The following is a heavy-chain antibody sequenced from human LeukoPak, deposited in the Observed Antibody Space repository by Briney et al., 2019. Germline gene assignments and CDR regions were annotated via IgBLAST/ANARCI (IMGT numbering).Heavy chain of an antibody. Sequence: SVKVSCKASGGTFSSYAIGWVRQAPGQGLEWMGGIIPIFGTANYAQKFQGRVTITTDESTSTAYMELSSLRSEDTAVYYCVPTAGYSSGWYNFDYWGQGTLVTVSS. D-gene: IGHD6-19*01. CDR1: GGTFSSYA. CDR2: IIPIFGTA. CDR3: VPTAGYSSGWYNFDY. J-gene: IGHJ4*02. V-gene: IGHV1-69*05.